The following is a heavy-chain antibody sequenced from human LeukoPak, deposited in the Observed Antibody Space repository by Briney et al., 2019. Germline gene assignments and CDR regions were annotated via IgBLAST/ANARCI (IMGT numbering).Heavy chain of an antibody. Sequence: SQTLSLTCTVSGYSISSGYYWGWIRQPPGKGLEWIGSIYHSGSTYYNPSLKSRVTISVDTSKNQFSLKLSSVTAADTAVYYCARVVVAATYWYFDLWGRGTLVTVSS. D-gene: IGHD2-15*01. CDR2: IYHSGST. V-gene: IGHV4-38-2*02. CDR1: GYSISSGYY. J-gene: IGHJ2*01. CDR3: ARVVVAATYWYFDL.